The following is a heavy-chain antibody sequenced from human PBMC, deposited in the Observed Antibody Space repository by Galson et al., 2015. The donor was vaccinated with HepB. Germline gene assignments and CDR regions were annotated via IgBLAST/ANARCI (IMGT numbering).Heavy chain of an antibody. CDR2: IYYSGST. Sequence: TLSLTCTVSGGSISSYYWSWIRQPPGKGLEWIGNIYYSGSTNYNPSLKSRVTISVDTSKNQFSLKLSSVTAADTAVYYCARARYWFDPWGQGTLVTVSS. V-gene: IGHV4-59*01. CDR3: ARARYWFDP. J-gene: IGHJ5*02. CDR1: GGSISSYY.